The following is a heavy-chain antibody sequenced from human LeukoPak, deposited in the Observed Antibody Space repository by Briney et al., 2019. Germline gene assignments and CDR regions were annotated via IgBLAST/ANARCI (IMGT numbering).Heavy chain of an antibody. V-gene: IGHV4-34*01. J-gene: IGHJ4*02. D-gene: IGHD3-10*01. CDR3: ARGSILKYGSGTYNY. CDR1: GASFSGFH. CDR2: INHSGST. Sequence: PSETLSLTCAVYGASFSGFHWSWIRQPPGKGLEWIGEINHSGSTNYNPSLKSRVTISVDTSKNQFSLKLSSVTAADTAVYYCARGSILKYGSGTYNYWGQGTLVTVSS.